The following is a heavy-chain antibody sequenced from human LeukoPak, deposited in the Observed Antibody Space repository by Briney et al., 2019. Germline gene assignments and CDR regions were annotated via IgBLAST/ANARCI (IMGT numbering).Heavy chain of an antibody. V-gene: IGHV3-21*01. CDR2: ISSSSYI. CDR3: ARRSPQLWQEEDAFDI. CDR1: GFTFSSYS. Sequence: GGSLRLSCAASGFTFSSYSMNWVRQAPGKGLEWVSSISSSSYIYYADSVKGRFTISRDNAKNSLYLQMNSLRAEDTAVYYCARRSPQLWQEEDAFDIWGQGTMVTVSS. D-gene: IGHD5-18*01. J-gene: IGHJ3*02.